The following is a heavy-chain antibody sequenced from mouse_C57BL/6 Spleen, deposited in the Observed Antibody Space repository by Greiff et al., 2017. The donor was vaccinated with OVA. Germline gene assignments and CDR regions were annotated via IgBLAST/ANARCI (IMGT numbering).Heavy chain of an antibody. Sequence: VQLQQSGTELVKPGASVKLSCKASGYTFTSYWMHWVKQRPGQGLEWIGNINPSNGGTNYNEKFKSKATLTVDKSSSTAYMQLSSLTSEDSAVYYCARDYYGSSYYYAMDYWGQGTSVTVSS. D-gene: IGHD1-1*01. J-gene: IGHJ4*01. CDR2: INPSNGGT. V-gene: IGHV1-53*01. CDR1: GYTFTSYW. CDR3: ARDYYGSSYYYAMDY.